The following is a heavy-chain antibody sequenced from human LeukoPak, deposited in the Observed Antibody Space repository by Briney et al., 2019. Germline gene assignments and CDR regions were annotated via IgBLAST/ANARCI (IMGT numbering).Heavy chain of an antibody. CDR1: GFTSSSYS. J-gene: IGHJ5*02. CDR2: ISSSSSYI. V-gene: IGHV3-21*01. CDR3: AREGTYYYDSSGMGYNWFDP. Sequence: GGSLRLSCAASGFTSSSYSMNWVRQAPGKGLEWVSSISSSSSYIYYADSVKGRFTISRDNAKNLLYLQMNSLRAEDTAVYYCAREGTYYYDSSGMGYNWFDPWGQGTLVTVSS. D-gene: IGHD3-22*01.